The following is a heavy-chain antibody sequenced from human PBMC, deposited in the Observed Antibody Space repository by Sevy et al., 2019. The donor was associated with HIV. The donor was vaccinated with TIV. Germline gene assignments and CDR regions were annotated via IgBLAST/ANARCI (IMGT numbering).Heavy chain of an antibody. CDR1: GLTLTTTG. Sequence: GGSLRLSCAASGLTLTTTGMSWVRQAPGKGLEWVAGVTSDGTTYYADSVGDRVTVSRDNTKNTLYFQLNSLRADDTAVFYCAGGETTMITDLDYWGQGTLVTVSS. CDR2: VTSDGTT. V-gene: IGHV3-23*01. D-gene: IGHD3-16*01. CDR3: AGGETTMITDLDY. J-gene: IGHJ4*02.